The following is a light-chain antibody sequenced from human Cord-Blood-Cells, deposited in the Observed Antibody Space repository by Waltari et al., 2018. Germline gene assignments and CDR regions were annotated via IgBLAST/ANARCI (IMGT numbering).Light chain of an antibody. CDR1: QSISSY. CDR2: AAA. V-gene: IGKV1-39*01. CDR3: KQRYSTLRT. J-gene: IGKJ4*01. Sequence: DIQMTQSPSSLSASVGDRVTITARANQSISSYFNWYQQKTGKAPKLLIYAAASLQSRVPSRFSGSGSATDFTLTISSLQPQDFATDSCKQRYSTLRTFGGGTKVEIK.